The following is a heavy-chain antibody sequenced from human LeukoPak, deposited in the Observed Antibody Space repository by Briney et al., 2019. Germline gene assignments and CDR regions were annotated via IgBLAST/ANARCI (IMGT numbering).Heavy chain of an antibody. V-gene: IGHV3-23*01. J-gene: IGHJ3*02. CDR2: ISGSGGST. CDR1: GFTFSSYA. Sequence: GGSLRLSCAASGFTFSSYAMSWVRQAPGKGLEWVSAISGSGGSTYYADSVKGRFTISRDNSKNTLYLQMNSLRAEDTAVYYCAKGGRYFDWLLPRDDAFDIWGQGTMVTVSS. D-gene: IGHD3-9*01. CDR3: AKGGRYFDWLLPRDDAFDI.